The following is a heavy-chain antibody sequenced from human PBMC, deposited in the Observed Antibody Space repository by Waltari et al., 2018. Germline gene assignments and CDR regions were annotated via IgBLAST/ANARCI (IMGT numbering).Heavy chain of an antibody. V-gene: IGHV3-74*01. Sequence: EVQLVESGGGLVQPGGSLRLSCAASGFTYSMYWMHWVRQAPGKGLVWGSRSNSDGGSTSYADSVKGRFTISKDNAKNTVYLQMNRLRAEDTAIYYCARGARRTTVTTGWWYFDLWGRGTLVTVSS. CDR1: GFTYSMYW. D-gene: IGHD4-17*01. J-gene: IGHJ2*01. CDR2: SNSDGGST. CDR3: ARGARRTTVTTGWWYFDL.